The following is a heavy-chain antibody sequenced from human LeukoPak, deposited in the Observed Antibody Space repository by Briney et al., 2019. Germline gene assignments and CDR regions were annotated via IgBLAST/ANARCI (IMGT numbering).Heavy chain of an antibody. D-gene: IGHD2-15*01. CDR1: GFIFNNYA. CDR2: ISGNGINT. V-gene: IGHV3-23*01. J-gene: IGHJ4*02. Sequence: GGSLRLSCAASGFIFNNYAMSWVRQAPGKGLEWVSAISGNGINTYYADSMKGRFTISRDNSKNTLYLQMNSLRAEDTAVYYCAEDSQLLSRSKRELLAATPSFDYWGQGTLVTVSS. CDR3: AEDSQLLSRSKRELLAATPSFDY.